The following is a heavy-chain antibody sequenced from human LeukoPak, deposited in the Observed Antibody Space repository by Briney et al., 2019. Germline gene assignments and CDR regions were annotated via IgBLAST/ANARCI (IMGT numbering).Heavy chain of an antibody. J-gene: IGHJ4*02. CDR1: GFTFSRYS. Sequence: PGGSLRLSCAASGFTFSRYSMHWVRQAPGKGLMWVSRISHDGSTTLYADSVKGRFTISRDNSKNTLFLQMKSLRAEDTAVYYCGKDGDVNSSGWYDYWGEGALVTVSS. CDR3: GKDGDVNSSGWYDY. D-gene: IGHD6-19*01. CDR2: ISHDGSTT. V-gene: IGHV3-74*03.